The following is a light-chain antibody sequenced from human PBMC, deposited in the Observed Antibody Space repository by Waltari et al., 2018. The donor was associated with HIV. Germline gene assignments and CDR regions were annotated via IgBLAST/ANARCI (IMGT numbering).Light chain of an antibody. CDR2: LGS. Sequence: VMTQSPLSLPVTPGESASISCRSSQSLRHTNGYNYLDWYVQKPGQSPHLLIYLGSNRASGVPDRISGSGSGTDFTLKITRVEAEDVGVYYCMQALQTPTFGQGTKVEIK. CDR1: QSLRHTNGYNY. V-gene: IGKV2-28*01. J-gene: IGKJ1*01. CDR3: MQALQTPT.